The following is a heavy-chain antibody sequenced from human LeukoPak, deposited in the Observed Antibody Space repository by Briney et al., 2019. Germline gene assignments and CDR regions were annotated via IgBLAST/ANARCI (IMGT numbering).Heavy chain of an antibody. CDR2: IYTSGST. V-gene: IGHV4-4*08. D-gene: IGHD3-16*01. J-gene: IGHJ3*02. Sequence: SETLSLTCTVSGGSITNYYWTWIRQPPGKGLEWIGRIYTSGSTNYNPSLKSRVTISVDTSKNQFSLKLSSVTAADTAVYYCARLSRIIDAFDIWGQGTMVTVPS. CDR1: GGSITNYY. CDR3: ARLSRIIDAFDI.